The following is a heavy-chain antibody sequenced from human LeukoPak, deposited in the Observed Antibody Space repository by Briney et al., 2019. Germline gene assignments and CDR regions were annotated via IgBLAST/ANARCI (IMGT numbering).Heavy chain of an antibody. CDR3: ARGRGTMII. D-gene: IGHD3-22*01. CDR2: INHSGLT. Sequence: SETPSLTCALYVGSSSGYYWSWIRQPPGKGLDWIGEINHSGLTNYTPSLKSRVTISVDTSKNQFSLKLSSVTAADTAVYYCARGRGTMIIWGQGTLVTVSS. V-gene: IGHV4-34*01. CDR1: VGSSSGYY. J-gene: IGHJ4*02.